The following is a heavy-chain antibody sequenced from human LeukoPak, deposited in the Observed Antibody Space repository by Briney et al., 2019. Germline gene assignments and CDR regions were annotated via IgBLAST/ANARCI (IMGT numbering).Heavy chain of an antibody. CDR3: ARDGGGYSSSWYELDWFDP. CDR2: IRAYNGNA. V-gene: IGHV1-18*01. CDR1: GYTFTSYG. J-gene: IGHJ5*02. D-gene: IGHD6-13*01. Sequence: AXVKVSCKASGYTFTSYGISWVRQAPGQGLEWMGWIRAYNGNANYAQNLQGRVTMTTDTSTSTAYMELRSLRSDDTAVYYCARDGGGYSSSWYELDWFDPWGQGTLVTVSS.